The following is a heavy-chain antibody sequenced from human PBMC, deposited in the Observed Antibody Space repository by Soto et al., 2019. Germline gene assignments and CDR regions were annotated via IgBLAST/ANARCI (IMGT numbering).Heavy chain of an antibody. CDR1: GGSISSYY. J-gene: IGHJ4*02. Sequence: SETLSLTCTVSGGSISSYYWSWIRQPPGKGLEWIGYIYYSGSTNYNPSLKSRVTISVDTSKNQFSLKLSSVTAADTAVYYCAREAPSTSYYDYIWGSYRPGHFDYWGQGTLVTVSS. CDR3: AREAPSTSYYDYIWGSYRPGHFDY. CDR2: IYYSGST. V-gene: IGHV4-59*01. D-gene: IGHD3-16*02.